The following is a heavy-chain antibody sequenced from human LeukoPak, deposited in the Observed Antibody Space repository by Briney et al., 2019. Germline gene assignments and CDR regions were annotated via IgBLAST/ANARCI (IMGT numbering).Heavy chain of an antibody. CDR1: AGSNSRTNW. J-gene: IGHJ1*01. CDR2: IYHRGST. D-gene: IGHD3-22*01. Sequence: PETLSVTCAVSAGSNSRTNWRSRVRQPPRKGLGWPRQIYHRGSTYYNPFRKRRVTRSVDKSKNQFSLKLISWTASSTAVYCFSSSPPPYYYDSSGYIMQHWGQGTLVTVSS. V-gene: IGHV4-4*01. CDR3: SSSPPPYYYDSSGYIMQH.